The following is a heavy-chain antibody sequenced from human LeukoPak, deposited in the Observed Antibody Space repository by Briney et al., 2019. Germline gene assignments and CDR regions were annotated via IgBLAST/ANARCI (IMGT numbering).Heavy chain of an antibody. Sequence: SVKVSCKASGGTFSSYAISWVRQAPGQGLEWMGRIIPIFGTANYAQKFQGRVTITTDESTSTAHMELSSLRSEDTAVYYCARVGPFGDSAPYYFDYWGQGTLVTVSS. CDR2: IIPIFGTA. J-gene: IGHJ4*02. V-gene: IGHV1-69*05. D-gene: IGHD4-17*01. CDR1: GGTFSSYA. CDR3: ARVGPFGDSAPYYFDY.